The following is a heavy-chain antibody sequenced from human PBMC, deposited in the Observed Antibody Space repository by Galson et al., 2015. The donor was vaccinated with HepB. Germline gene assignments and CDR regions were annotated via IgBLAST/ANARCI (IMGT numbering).Heavy chain of an antibody. Sequence: TLSLTCTVSGGSISSGSYYWSWIRQPAGKGLEWIGRIYTSGSTNYNPSLKSRVTMSVDTSKNQFSLKLSSVTAADTAVYYCARDLPIAVAGAGAFDIWGQGTMVTVSS. CDR2: IYTSGST. CDR1: GGSISSGSYY. V-gene: IGHV4-61*02. J-gene: IGHJ3*02. CDR3: ARDLPIAVAGAGAFDI. D-gene: IGHD6-19*01.